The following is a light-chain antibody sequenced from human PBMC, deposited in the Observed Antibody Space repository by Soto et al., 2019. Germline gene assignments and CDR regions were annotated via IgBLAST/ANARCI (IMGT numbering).Light chain of an antibody. V-gene: IGLV2-23*02. CDR2: DVT. Sequence: QSALTQPASVSGSPGQSITISCTGTSSDVGSYDLVSWYQQYPGKAPKLMISDVTKRPSGVSNRFSGSKSGNTASLTSSGLQAEDEADYYCCSYAGSDTYVFGTGTKLTVL. CDR1: SSDVGSYDL. J-gene: IGLJ1*01. CDR3: CSYAGSDTYV.